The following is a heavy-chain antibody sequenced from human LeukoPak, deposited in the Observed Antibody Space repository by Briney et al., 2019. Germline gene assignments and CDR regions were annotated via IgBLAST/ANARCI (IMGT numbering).Heavy chain of an antibody. CDR1: GFTFSSYG. D-gene: IGHD3-22*01. J-gene: IGHJ4*02. V-gene: IGHV3-23*01. Sequence: GRSLRLSCAASGFTFSSYGMHWVRQAPGKGLEWVSAISGSGGSAYYADSVKGRFTISRDNSKNTLYLQMHSLRAEDTAVYYCAKERDSRGYFDYWGQGTLVTVSS. CDR2: ISGSGGSA. CDR3: AKERDSRGYFDY.